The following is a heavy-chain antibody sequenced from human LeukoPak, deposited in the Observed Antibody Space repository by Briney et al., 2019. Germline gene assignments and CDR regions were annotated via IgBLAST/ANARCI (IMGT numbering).Heavy chain of an antibody. D-gene: IGHD2-15*01. J-gene: IGHJ3*01. V-gene: IGHV3-74*01. CDR1: GFNFGNHF. Sequence: PGGSLRLSCAASGFNFGNHFMHCVRQAPGKGLLWFSRINPDGTTTYHADSVKGRFTVSRDNADNALYLQMHNLRVEDTALYYCTRVLRMTHNAFDLWGQGTLVTVSS. CDR3: TRVLRMTHNAFDL. CDR2: INPDGTTT.